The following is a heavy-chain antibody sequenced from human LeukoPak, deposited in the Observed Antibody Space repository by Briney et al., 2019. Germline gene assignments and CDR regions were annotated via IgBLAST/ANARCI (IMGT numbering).Heavy chain of an antibody. V-gene: IGHV1-8*01. CDR3: ARGRTVTTFYYGMDV. CDR1: GYTFTSYD. Sequence: ASVKVSCKASGYTFTSYDINWVRQATGQGLEWMGRMNPNSGNTGYAQKFQGRVTMTRNTSISTAYMELSSLRSEDTAVYYCARGRTVTTFYYGMDVWGQGTTVTVSS. D-gene: IGHD4-17*01. CDR2: MNPNSGNT. J-gene: IGHJ6*02.